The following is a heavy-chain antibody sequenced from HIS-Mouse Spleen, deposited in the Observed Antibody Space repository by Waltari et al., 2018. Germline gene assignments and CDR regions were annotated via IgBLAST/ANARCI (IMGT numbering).Heavy chain of an antibody. J-gene: IGHJ2*01. V-gene: IGHV4-39*07. CDR3: AREIPYSSSWYDWYFDL. CDR2: IYYSGST. CDR1: GRSITSSSYY. D-gene: IGHD6-13*01. Sequence: QLQLQESGPGLVKPSEPRSLTCTVPGRSITSSSYYWAGIRQPPGKGLEWIGSIYYSGSTYYNPSLKSRVTISVDTSKNQFSLKLSSVTAADTAVYYCAREIPYSSSWYDWYFDLWGRGTLVTVSS.